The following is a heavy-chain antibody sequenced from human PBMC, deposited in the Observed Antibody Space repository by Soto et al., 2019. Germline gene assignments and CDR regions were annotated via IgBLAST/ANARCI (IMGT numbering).Heavy chain of an antibody. D-gene: IGHD2-21*02. J-gene: IGHJ4*02. Sequence: QINLKESGPTLVKRTQTLTLTCTFSGFSLSTYDVGVGWIRQPPRKALEWLAVISWDDDKRYIASLKSRLTVTKDTSKNQVVLTMTNVDPVDTATYYCAHASGGGYSAYFDYWGQGTLVTVSS. V-gene: IGHV2-5*02. CDR2: ISWDDDK. CDR3: AHASGGGYSAYFDY. CDR1: GFSLSTYDVG.